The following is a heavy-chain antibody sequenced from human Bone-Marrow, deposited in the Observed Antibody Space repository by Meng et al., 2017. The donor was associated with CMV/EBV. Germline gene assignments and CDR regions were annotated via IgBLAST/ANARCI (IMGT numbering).Heavy chain of an antibody. V-gene: IGHV1-2*02. J-gene: IGHJ1*01. CDR3: ASPHLGSCSGSRCTTPQNLLVWEQYFQH. CDR2: INPNSGGT. CDR1: GYTFTGYY. Sequence: ASVKVSCKASGYTFTGYYMHWVRQAPGQGLEWMGWINPNSGGTNYAQKFQGRVTMTRDTSISTASMELSRLRSDDTAVYYGASPHLGSCSGSRCTTPQNLLVWEQYFQHWGQGTLVTVSS. D-gene: IGHD2-2*01.